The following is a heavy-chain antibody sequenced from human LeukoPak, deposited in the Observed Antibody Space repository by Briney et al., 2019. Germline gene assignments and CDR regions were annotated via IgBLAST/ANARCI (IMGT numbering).Heavy chain of an antibody. D-gene: IGHD3-3*01. CDR1: GFTFSNGW. CDR2: IKSKTDGGTT. V-gene: IGHV3-15*01. CDR3: TTDYDFWSGYYGVDYFDY. Sequence: PGGSLRLPCAASGFTFSNGWMSWVRQGPGKGRGGVCRIKSKTDGGTTDYAAPVKGRFTISRDDSKNTLYLQMNSLKTEDTAVYYCTTDYDFWSGYYGVDYFDYWGQGTLVTVSS. J-gene: IGHJ4*02.